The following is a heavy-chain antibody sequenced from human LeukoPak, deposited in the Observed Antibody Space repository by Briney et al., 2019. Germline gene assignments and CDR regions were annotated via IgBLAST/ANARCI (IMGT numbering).Heavy chain of an antibody. J-gene: IGHJ5*02. Sequence: GGPLRLSCAASGFTFSSYAMHWVRQAPGKGLEWVAVISYDGSNKYYADSVKGRFTISRDNSKNTLYLQMNSLRAEDTAVYYCARDGYYYGSGSKYNWFDPWGQGTLVTVSS. V-gene: IGHV3-30*04. CDR3: ARDGYYYGSGSKYNWFDP. CDR1: GFTFSSYA. CDR2: ISYDGSNK. D-gene: IGHD3-10*01.